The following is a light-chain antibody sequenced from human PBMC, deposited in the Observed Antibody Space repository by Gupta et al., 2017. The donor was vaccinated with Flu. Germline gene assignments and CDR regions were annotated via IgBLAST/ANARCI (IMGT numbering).Light chain of an antibody. Sequence: DIVMTQSPLSLPVTPGEPASISCRSSQSLLHSNGYNYLDWYLQKPGQSPQLLIYLGSSRASGVPDRFSGSGSGTDFTLKISRGEAEDVGVYYCMQALQTPPWTFGQGTKVEIK. CDR1: QSLLHSNGYNY. CDR3: MQALQTPPWT. V-gene: IGKV2-28*01. CDR2: LGS. J-gene: IGKJ1*01.